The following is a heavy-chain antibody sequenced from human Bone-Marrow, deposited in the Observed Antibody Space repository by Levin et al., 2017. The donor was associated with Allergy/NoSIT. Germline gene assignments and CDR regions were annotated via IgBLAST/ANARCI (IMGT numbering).Heavy chain of an antibody. CDR2: IYHSGST. CDR1: GASISISNW. D-gene: IGHD1-14*01. Sequence: PSETLSLTCAVSGASISISNWWSWVRQPPGKGLEWIGEIYHSGSTNYNPSLKSRVTISVDTSKNQFSLKLTSVTAADTAVYYCAREGTPQSWDYWGQGSLVSVSS. J-gene: IGHJ4*02. V-gene: IGHV4-4*02. CDR3: AREGTPQSWDY.